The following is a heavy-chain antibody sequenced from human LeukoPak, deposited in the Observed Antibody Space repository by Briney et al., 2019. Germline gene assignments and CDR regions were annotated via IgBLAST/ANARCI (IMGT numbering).Heavy chain of an antibody. J-gene: IGHJ4*02. CDR1: GGTFSSYA. V-gene: IGHV1-69*05. CDR2: IIPIFGTA. Sequence: ASVKVSCKASGGTFSSYAISWVRQAPGQGLEWMGGIIPIFGTANYAQKFQGRVTITTDESTSTAYMELSSLRSEDTAVYYCPIKTYYDFWSGYPDYWGQGTLVTVSS. CDR3: PIKTYYDFWSGYPDY. D-gene: IGHD3-3*01.